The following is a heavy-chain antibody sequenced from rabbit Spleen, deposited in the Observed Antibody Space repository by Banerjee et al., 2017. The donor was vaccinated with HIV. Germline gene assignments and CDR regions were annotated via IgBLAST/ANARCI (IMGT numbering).Heavy chain of an antibody. Sequence: QQQLEESGGGLVKPGGTLTLTCKVSGIDFSSWYYMCWVRQVPGKGLEWIGYIDPVFGVTYYATWVNGRFTISRDNARNTLFLQLNSLTAADTATYFCVREVAARFSLWGPGTLVTVS. V-gene: IGHV1S43*01. J-gene: IGHJ4*01. D-gene: IGHD4-1*01. CDR2: IDPVFGVT. CDR3: VREVAARFSL. CDR1: GIDFSSWYY.